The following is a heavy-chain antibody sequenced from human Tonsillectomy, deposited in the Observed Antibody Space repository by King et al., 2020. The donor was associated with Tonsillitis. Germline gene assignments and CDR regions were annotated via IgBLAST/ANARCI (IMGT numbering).Heavy chain of an antibody. D-gene: IGHD2-2*01. V-gene: IGHV3-21*01. CDR1: GFTFSSYS. J-gene: IGHJ6*03. CDR2: FSSSSSYI. CDR3: ASLGRRYCSSTSCPPYYMDV. Sequence: VQLVESGGGLVKPGGSLRLSCAASGFTFSSYSMNWVRQAPGKGLEWVSSFSSSSSYIYYADSVKGRFTISRDNAKNSLYLQMNSLRAEDTAVYYCASLGRRYCSSTSCPPYYMDVWGKGTTVTVSS.